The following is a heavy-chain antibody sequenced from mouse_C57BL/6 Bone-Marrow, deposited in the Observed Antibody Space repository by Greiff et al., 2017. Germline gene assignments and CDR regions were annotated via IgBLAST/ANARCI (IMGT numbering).Heavy chain of an antibody. CDR2: IDPSDSYT. CDR1: GYTFTSYW. V-gene: IGHV1-69*01. Sequence: QVQLQQPGAELVMPGASVKLSCKASGYTFTSYWMHWVKQRPGQGLEWIGEIDPSDSYTNYNQKFKGKSTLTVDKSYSTSYMQLCSLTTEDSAVYYCARKGIYDYGGGFAYWGQGTLVTVSA. CDR3: ARKGIYDYGGGFAY. J-gene: IGHJ3*01. D-gene: IGHD2-4*01.